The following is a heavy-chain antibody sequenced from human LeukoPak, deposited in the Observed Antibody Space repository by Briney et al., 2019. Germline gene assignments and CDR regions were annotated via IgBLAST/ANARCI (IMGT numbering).Heavy chain of an antibody. J-gene: IGHJ4*02. Sequence: ASVKVSCKASGGTFSSYAISWVRQAPGQGLEGMGRIIPIFGTANYAQKFQGRVTITTDESTSTAYMELSSLRSEDTAVYYCARGYAGATELDYWGQGTLVTVSS. CDR2: IIPIFGTA. CDR1: GGTFSSYA. CDR3: ARGYAGATELDY. V-gene: IGHV1-69*05. D-gene: IGHD1-26*01.